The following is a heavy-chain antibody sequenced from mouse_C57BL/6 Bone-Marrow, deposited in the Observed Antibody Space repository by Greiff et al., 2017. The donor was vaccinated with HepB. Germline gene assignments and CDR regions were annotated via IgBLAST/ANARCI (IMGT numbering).Heavy chain of an antibody. V-gene: IGHV5-4*01. Sequence: EVQGVESGGGLVKPGGSLKLSCAASGFTFSSYAMSWVRQTPEKRLEWVATISDGGSYTYYPDNVKGRFTISRDNAKNNLYLQMSHLKSEDTAMYYCARGPPLYDGYYDYAMDYWGQGTTLTVSS. D-gene: IGHD2-3*01. J-gene: IGHJ2*01. CDR1: GFTFSSYA. CDR3: ARGPPLYDGYYDYAMDY. CDR2: ISDGGSYT.